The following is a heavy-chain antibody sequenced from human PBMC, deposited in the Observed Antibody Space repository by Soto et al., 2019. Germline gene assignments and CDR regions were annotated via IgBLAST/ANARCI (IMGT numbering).Heavy chain of an antibody. Sequence: QVQLVQSGAEVKKHGSSVKVSCKASGGTFSSYAISWVRQAPGQGLEWMGGIIPIVGTANYAQKFQGRVTITADESTSTAYMELSGLRSEDTAVYYCARDFVVVLAQRIDAFDIWRQATRLTVSS. D-gene: IGHD2-15*01. CDR3: ARDFVVVLAQRIDAFDI. V-gene: IGHV1-69*01. CDR1: GGTFSSYA. CDR2: IIPIVGTA. J-gene: IGHJ3*02.